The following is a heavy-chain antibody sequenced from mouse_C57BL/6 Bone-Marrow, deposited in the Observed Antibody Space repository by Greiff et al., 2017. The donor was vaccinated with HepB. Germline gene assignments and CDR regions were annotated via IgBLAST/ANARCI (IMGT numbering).Heavy chain of an antibody. Sequence: QVQLQQSGAELVRPGASVTLSCKASGYTFTDYEMHWVKQTPVHGLEWIGAIDPETGGTAYNQKFKGKAILTADKSSSTAYMELRRLTSEDSAVYYCTRSFTVVGPSYWYFDVWGTGTTVTVSS. V-gene: IGHV1-15*01. CDR3: TRSFTVVGPSYWYFDV. CDR2: IDPETGGT. CDR1: GYTFTDYE. D-gene: IGHD1-1*01. J-gene: IGHJ1*03.